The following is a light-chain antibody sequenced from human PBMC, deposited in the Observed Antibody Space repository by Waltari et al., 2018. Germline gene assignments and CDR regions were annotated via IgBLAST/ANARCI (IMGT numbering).Light chain of an antibody. Sequence: SYELTQPPSLSVSRGQSATITCSGDRLDDKNVCWYQQKPGQSPVLVMYQDRTRPSGIPERFPGSNSGNTATLTISAAQGMDEADYYCQAWDSSTAVFGGGTKLTVL. CDR3: QAWDSSTAV. V-gene: IGLV3-1*01. J-gene: IGLJ3*02. CDR1: RLDDKN. CDR2: QDR.